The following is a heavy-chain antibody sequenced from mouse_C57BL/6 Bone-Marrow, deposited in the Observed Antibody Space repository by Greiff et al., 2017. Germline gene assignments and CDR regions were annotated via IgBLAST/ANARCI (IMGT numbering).Heavy chain of an antibody. D-gene: IGHD1-1*01. J-gene: IGHJ4*01. V-gene: IGHV1-74*01. CDR1: GYTFTSYW. CDR3: AVVAPYAMDY. CDR2: IHPSDSDT. Sequence: QVHVKQPGAELVKPGASVKVSCKASGYTFTSYWMHWVKQRPGQGLEWIGRIHPSDSDTNYNQKFKGKATLTVDKSSSTAYMQLSRLTSEDSAVYYCAVVAPYAMDYWGQGTSVTVSS.